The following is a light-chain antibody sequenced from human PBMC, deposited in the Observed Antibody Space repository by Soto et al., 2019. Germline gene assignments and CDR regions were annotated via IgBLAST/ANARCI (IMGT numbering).Light chain of an antibody. CDR3: QQRSNWPPDT. J-gene: IGKJ5*01. CDR1: QSVSSSY. Sequence: EIVLTQSPGTLSLSPGDRATLSCRASQSVSSSYLAWYQQKPGQAPRLLIYGASSRATGIPDRFSGSGSGTDFTLTISSLEPEDFAVYYCQQRSNWPPDTFGQGTRLEIK. V-gene: IGKV3D-20*02. CDR2: GAS.